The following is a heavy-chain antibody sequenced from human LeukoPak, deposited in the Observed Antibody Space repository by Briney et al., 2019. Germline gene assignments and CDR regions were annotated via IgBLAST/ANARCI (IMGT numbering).Heavy chain of an antibody. V-gene: IGHV1-69*05. J-gene: IGHJ3*02. CDR3: ARVPSGDYAEGAFDI. D-gene: IGHD4-17*01. Sequence: SVKVSCKASGGTFSSYAISWVRQAPGQGLEWMGGIIPIFGTANYAQKFQGRVTITTDESTSTAYMELSSLRSEDTAVYYYARVPSGDYAEGAFDIWGQGTMVTVSS. CDR2: IIPIFGTA. CDR1: GGTFSSYA.